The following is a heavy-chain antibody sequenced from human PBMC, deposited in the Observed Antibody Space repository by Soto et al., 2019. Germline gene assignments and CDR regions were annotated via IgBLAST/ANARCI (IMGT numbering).Heavy chain of an antibody. CDR3: ARAPRRIAARRHYYYMDV. Sequence: QVQLQESGPGLVKPSGTLSLTCAVSSGSISSSNWWSWVRQPPGKGLEWIGEIYHSGSTNYNPSLKNRVTISGDKSKNQFSLKLSSVTAADTAVYYCARAPRRIAARRHYYYMDVWGKGTTVTVSS. V-gene: IGHV4-4*02. CDR2: IYHSGST. J-gene: IGHJ6*03. D-gene: IGHD6-6*01. CDR1: SGSISSSNW.